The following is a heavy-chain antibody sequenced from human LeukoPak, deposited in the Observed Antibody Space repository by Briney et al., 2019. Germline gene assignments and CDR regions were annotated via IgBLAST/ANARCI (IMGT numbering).Heavy chain of an antibody. CDR1: GFTFSSYS. Sequence: GGSLRLSCAASGFTFSSYSMNWVRQAPGKGLEWVSSISSSSSYIYYADSVKGRFTISRDNAKNSLYLQMNSLRAEDTAVYYCARAKTLLLEDPPCYWGQGTLVTVSS. CDR2: ISSSSSYI. V-gene: IGHV3-21*01. CDR3: ARAKTLLLEDPPCY. J-gene: IGHJ4*02. D-gene: IGHD3-3*01.